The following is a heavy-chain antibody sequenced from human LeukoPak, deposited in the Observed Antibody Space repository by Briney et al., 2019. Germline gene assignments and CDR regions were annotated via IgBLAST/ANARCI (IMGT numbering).Heavy chain of an antibody. J-gene: IGHJ5*02. Sequence: SQTLSLTCTVSGGSISSGGYYWSWIRQPPGKGLEWTGHISHSGSTYYNPSLKSRVTISVDRSKNQFSPKLTSVTAADTAVYYCARQGYCSGTSCYAGGDWFDPWGQGTLVTVSS. CDR1: GGSISSGGYY. CDR2: ISHSGST. D-gene: IGHD2-2*01. V-gene: IGHV4-30-2*01. CDR3: ARQGYCSGTSCYAGGDWFDP.